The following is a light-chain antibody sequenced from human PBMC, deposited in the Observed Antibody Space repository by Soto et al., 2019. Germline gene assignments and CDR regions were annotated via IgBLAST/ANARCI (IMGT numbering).Light chain of an antibody. CDR3: SSYTSSSTS. Sequence: QSALTQPASVSGSPGQSITISCTGTRSDVGGYNYVSWYQQHPGKAPKLMIYDVSNRPSGVSNRFSGSKSGNTASLTISGLQSEDEAEYYCSSYTSSSTSFGTGTQLTVL. V-gene: IGLV2-14*01. CDR1: RSDVGGYNY. J-gene: IGLJ1*01. CDR2: DVS.